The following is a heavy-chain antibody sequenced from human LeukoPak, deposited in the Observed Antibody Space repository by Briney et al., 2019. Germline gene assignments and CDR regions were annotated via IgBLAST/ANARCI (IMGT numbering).Heavy chain of an antibody. Sequence: ASVKVSSKASGGTFSSYAISWVRPAPGQGLEWMGGIIPIFGTANYAQKFQVRVTVTTAESTSAACMELSSLRSEYTAVYYCAGGSLSITMIPLDYWGQGTLVTVSS. J-gene: IGHJ4*02. D-gene: IGHD3-22*01. V-gene: IGHV1-69*05. CDR1: GGTFSSYA. CDR2: IIPIFGTA. CDR3: AGGSLSITMIPLDY.